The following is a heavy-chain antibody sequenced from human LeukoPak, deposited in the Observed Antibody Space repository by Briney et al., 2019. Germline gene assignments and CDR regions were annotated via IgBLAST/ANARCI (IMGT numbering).Heavy chain of an antibody. CDR1: GFTFSSYS. V-gene: IGHV3-21*01. Sequence: GGSLRLSCAASGFTFSSYSMNWVRQAPGKGLEWVSSISSSSSYIYYADSVKGRFTMSRDNAKNSLYLQMNSLRAEDTAVYYCARSEYYYDSSGYGYWGQGTLVTVSS. J-gene: IGHJ4*02. D-gene: IGHD3-22*01. CDR2: ISSSSSYI. CDR3: ARSEYYYDSSGYGY.